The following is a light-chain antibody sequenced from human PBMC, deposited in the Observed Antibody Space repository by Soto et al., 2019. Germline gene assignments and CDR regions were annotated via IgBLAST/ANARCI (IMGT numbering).Light chain of an antibody. CDR3: CSYADSSTYV. CDR2: EDS. J-gene: IGLJ1*01. CDR1: SSDVGSYNL. Sequence: QSALTQPASVSGSPGQSITISCTGTSSDVGSYNLVSWYQQHPGKAPKLMIYEDSKRPSGVSNRFSGSKSGNTASLTISGFQTEDEADYYCCSYADSSTYVFGTGTKVTVL. V-gene: IGLV2-23*01.